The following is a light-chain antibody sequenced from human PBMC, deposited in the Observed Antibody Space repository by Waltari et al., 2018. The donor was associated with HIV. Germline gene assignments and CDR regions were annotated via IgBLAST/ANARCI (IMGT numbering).Light chain of an antibody. J-gene: IGKJ4*02. CDR1: RSLLYSSNNKNY. CDR2: WAS. V-gene: IGKV4-1*01. Sequence: DIVMTQSPDSLAVSLGERATINCKSSRSLLYSSNNKNYLAWYQQKPGQPPKLLISWASTRESGVPDRFSGSKSGTSASLAISGLRSEDEADYYCAAWDDSLSGHWVFGGGTKV. CDR3: AAWDDSLSGHWV.